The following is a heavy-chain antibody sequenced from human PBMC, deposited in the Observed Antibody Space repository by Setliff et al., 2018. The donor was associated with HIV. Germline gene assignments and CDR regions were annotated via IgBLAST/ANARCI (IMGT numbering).Heavy chain of an antibody. V-gene: IGHV4-39*01. Sequence: SETLSLTCTVSGGSVSSSSSYWGWIRQPPGKGLEWIGNVCYSRSSYYNPSLKSRVTISVDTSKNQFSLKLSPVTAADTAVYYCARHGVDDTSANYFRFGVHDHWGQGTLVTVSS. J-gene: IGHJ4*02. D-gene: IGHD3-22*01. CDR2: VCYSRSS. CDR1: GGSVSSSSSY. CDR3: ARHGVDDTSANYFRFGVHDH.